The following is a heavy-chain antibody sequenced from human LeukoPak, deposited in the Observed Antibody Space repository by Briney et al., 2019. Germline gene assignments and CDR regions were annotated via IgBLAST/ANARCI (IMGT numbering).Heavy chain of an antibody. CDR2: LISSGTTT. CDR3: AKNAGYSYGLYYFDY. J-gene: IGHJ4*02. Sequence: AGGSLRLSCSVSGFTLTTAAMSWVRQTPGKGLEWVSSLISSGTTTYYADSVKGRFTISRDNSKNTVHLQMDSLRAEDSAVYYCAKNAGYSYGLYYFDYWGQGTLVTVSS. D-gene: IGHD5-18*01. CDR1: GFTLTTAA. V-gene: IGHV3-23*01.